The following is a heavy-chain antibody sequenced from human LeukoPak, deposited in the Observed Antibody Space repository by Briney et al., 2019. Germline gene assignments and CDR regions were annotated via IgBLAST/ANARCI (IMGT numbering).Heavy chain of an antibody. V-gene: IGHV5-51*01. CDR1: GYSFTSYW. Sequence: GESLKISCKGSGYSFTSYWIGWVRQMPGKGLEWMGIIYPGDSDTRYSPTFQGQVTISADKSIRTAYLQWSSLKASDTAKYYCARQQVVHGSGSYYGLDYWGQGTLVTVSS. D-gene: IGHD3-10*01. CDR3: ARQQVVHGSGSYYGLDY. CDR2: IYPGDSDT. J-gene: IGHJ4*02.